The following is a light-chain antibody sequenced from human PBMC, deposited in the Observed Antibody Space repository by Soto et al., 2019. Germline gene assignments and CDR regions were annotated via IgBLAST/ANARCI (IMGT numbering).Light chain of an antibody. CDR1: QTISSW. J-gene: IGKJ1*01. CDR2: TAS. Sequence: DIQITRSPSTLSGSVGYRFTISFRSSQTISSWFALYQQKPWKAHKLLIYTASTLKSGVTSSFSGSGSGTELTLTISSLQPDDFATYYCQNYNSYSEAFGQGTKVDI. V-gene: IGKV1-5*03. CDR3: QNYNSYSEA.